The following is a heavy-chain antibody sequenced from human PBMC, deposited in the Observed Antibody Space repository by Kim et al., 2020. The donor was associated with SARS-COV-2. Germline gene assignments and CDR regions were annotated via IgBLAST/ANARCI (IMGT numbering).Heavy chain of an antibody. CDR2: INHSGST. V-gene: IGHV4-34*01. CDR3: ARMRNYYYYGMDV. CDR1: GGSFSGYY. Sequence: SETLSLTCAVYGGSFSGYYWSWIRQPPGKGLEWIGEINHSGSTNYNPSLKSRVTISVDTSKNQFSLKLSSVTAADTAVYYCARMRNYYYYGMDVWGQGTT. J-gene: IGHJ6*02.